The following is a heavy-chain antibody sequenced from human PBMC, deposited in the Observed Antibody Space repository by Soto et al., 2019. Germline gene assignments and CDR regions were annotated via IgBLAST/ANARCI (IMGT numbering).Heavy chain of an antibody. D-gene: IGHD4-17*01. CDR1: GFTFSSYA. CDR3: AKDLRVMTTVTTDPNYGMDV. J-gene: IGHJ6*02. Sequence: PGGSLRLSCAASGFTFSSYAMSWVRQAPGKGLEWVSAISGSGGSTYYADSVKGRFTISRDNSKNTLYLQMNSLRAEDTAVYYCAKDLRVMTTVTTDPNYGMDVWGQGTTVTVS. V-gene: IGHV3-23*01. CDR2: ISGSGGST.